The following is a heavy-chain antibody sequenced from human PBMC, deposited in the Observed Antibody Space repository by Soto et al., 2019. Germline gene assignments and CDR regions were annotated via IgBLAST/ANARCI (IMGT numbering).Heavy chain of an antibody. J-gene: IGHJ3*02. V-gene: IGHV3-23*01. Sequence: GSLRLSCAASGFICSSYDMSWVRQAPGKGLEWVSTILVDGRTFYVDSVKGRFTISRDSSQSTVYLQMNSLTAGDTALYYCAKATATGGGAFDICGQGTMVTVSS. CDR2: ILVDGRT. D-gene: IGHD2-8*02. CDR1: GFICSSYD. CDR3: AKATATGGGAFDI.